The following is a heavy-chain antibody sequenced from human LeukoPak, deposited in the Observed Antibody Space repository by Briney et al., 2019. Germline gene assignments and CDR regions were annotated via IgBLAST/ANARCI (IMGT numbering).Heavy chain of an antibody. J-gene: IGHJ3*02. V-gene: IGHV4-59*01. D-gene: IGHD2-21*02. CDR3: ARGAYCGGDCYYYAHDAFDI. Sequence: SETLSLTCTVSGASISSYYWSWIRQPPGQGLEWIGYIYYSGSINYSPSHKSRVSISVDTSKNQFSLKLSSVTAADTAVYYCARGAYCGGDCYYYAHDAFDIWGQGTMVTVSS. CDR1: GASISSYY. CDR2: IYYSGSI.